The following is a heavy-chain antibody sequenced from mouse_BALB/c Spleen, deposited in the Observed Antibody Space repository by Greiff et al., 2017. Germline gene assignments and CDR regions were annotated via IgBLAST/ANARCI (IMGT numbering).Heavy chain of an antibody. CDR3: ASTPTGSWMAY. Sequence: EVQLQQSGAELVRPGALVKLSCKASGFNIKDYYMHWVKQRPEQGLEWIGWIDPENGNTIYDPKFQGKASITADTSSNTAYLQLSSLTSEDTAVYYCASTPTGSWMAYWGQGTLVTVSA. J-gene: IGHJ3*01. CDR1: GFNIKDYY. V-gene: IGHV14-1*02. D-gene: IGHD1-1*01. CDR2: IDPENGNT.